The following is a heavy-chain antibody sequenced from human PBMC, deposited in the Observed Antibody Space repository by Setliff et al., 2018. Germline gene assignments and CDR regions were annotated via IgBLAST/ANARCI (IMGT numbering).Heavy chain of an antibody. V-gene: IGHV3-74*03. CDR2: INSDGSST. CDR1: GFTFSSYW. J-gene: IGHJ6*02. D-gene: IGHD3-3*01. Sequence: GESLKISCAASGFTFSSYWMHWVRQAPGKGLVWVSRINSDGSSTVYADSVKGRFTISRDTSKTTLYLQMNSLRAEDTAVYYCANGMFYDFWTNYPYYFGMDVWGHGTTVTVSS. CDR3: ANGMFYDFWTNYPYYFGMDV.